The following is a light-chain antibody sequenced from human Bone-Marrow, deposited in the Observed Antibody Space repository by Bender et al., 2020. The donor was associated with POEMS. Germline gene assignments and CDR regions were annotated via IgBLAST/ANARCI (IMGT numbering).Light chain of an antibody. CDR2: NNN. Sequence: QSVLTQPPSASGTPGQSVIISCSGTDSNFGTNTVNWYQQLPGTAPKLLIYNNNQRPSGVPDRFSGSKSGTSASLAISGLQSEDEADYYCAAWDDSLNGPVFGGGTKLTVL. CDR3: AAWDDSLNGPV. V-gene: IGLV1-44*01. CDR1: DSNFGTNT. J-gene: IGLJ2*01.